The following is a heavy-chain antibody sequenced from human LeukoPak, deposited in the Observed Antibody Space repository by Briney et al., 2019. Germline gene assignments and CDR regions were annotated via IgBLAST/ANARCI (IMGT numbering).Heavy chain of an antibody. V-gene: IGHV3-23*01. Sequence: GGSLRLSCAASGFTFSSYAMSWVRQAPGKGLEWVSAISGSGGSTYYADSVKGRFTISRDNSKNTLYLQMNSLRAEDTAVYDCAKADHWGIAVGSLVLYGMDVWGQGTTVTDSS. D-gene: IGHD6-19*01. CDR2: ISGSGGST. CDR1: GFTFSSYA. J-gene: IGHJ6*02. CDR3: AKADHWGIAVGSLVLYGMDV.